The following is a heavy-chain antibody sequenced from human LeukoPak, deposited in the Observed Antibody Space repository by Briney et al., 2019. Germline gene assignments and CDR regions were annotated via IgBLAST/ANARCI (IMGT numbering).Heavy chain of an antibody. V-gene: IGHV4-34*01. CDR2: IHPSGRT. CDR1: GGSFSGYY. J-gene: IGHJ4*02. D-gene: IGHD3-16*01. Sequence: PSETLSLTCGVFGGSFSGYYLSWTRQPPGKGLEWIGEIHPSGRTDCNPSLKSRGTMSVDTSKNQFSLRLSSVTAADTARYYCARGADFYKGGVDWGQGTLVTVSS. CDR3: ARGADFYKGGVD.